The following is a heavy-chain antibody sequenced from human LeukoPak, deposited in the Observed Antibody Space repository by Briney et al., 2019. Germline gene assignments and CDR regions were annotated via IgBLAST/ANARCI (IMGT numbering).Heavy chain of an antibody. CDR1: GFTFSSYW. CDR3: ARVVAGPYYYYYGMDV. J-gene: IGHJ6*02. V-gene: IGHV3-7*03. D-gene: IGHD6-19*01. CDR2: IKQDGSEK. Sequence: GGSLRLSCAASGFTFSSYWMSWVRQAPGKGLEWVANIKQDGSEKYYVDSVKGRFTISRDNAKNSLYPQMNSLRAEDTAVYYCARVVAGPYYYYYGMDVWGQGTTVTVSS.